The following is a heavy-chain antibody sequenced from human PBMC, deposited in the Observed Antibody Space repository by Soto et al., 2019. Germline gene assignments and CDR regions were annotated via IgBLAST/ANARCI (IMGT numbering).Heavy chain of an antibody. Sequence: QVQLQESGPGLVKPSETLSLTCTVSGGSISSYYWSWIRQPPGKGLEWIGYIYYSGSTNYNPSLKSRVTITLDTAKNQFALKLSSVTAADTAGYSWARGVGALDVRYFDLWAVAPWSLSPQ. J-gene: IGHJ2*01. CDR1: GGSISSYY. V-gene: IGHV4-59*01. CDR3: ARGVGALDVRYFDL. D-gene: IGHD1-26*01. CDR2: IYYSGST.